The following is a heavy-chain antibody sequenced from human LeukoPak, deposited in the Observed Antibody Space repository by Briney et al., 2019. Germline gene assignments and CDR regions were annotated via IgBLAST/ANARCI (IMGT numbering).Heavy chain of an antibody. CDR3: ASSTLLSNAFDI. CDR1: GFTFSSYS. V-gene: IGHV3-21*01. CDR2: ISSSSSYI. Sequence: GGSLRLSCAASGFTFSSYSMNWVRQAPGKGLEWVSSISSSSSYIYYADSVKGRFTISRDNAKTSLYLQMNSLRAEDTAVYYCASSTLLSNAFDIWGQGTMVTVSS. J-gene: IGHJ3*02. D-gene: IGHD3-10*01.